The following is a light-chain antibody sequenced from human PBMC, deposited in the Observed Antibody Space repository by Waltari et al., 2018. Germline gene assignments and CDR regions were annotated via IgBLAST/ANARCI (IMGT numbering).Light chain of an antibody. Sequence: QSALTQPASVSGSPGQSITISCTGTRSDVGSYKLVSWYQQQPGKAPKLMIYEDNKRPSGVSSRFSGSKSGNTASLTISGLQAEDEADYYCCSYAGSSTYVFGTGTKVTVL. J-gene: IGLJ1*01. CDR1: RSDVGSYKL. CDR2: EDN. CDR3: CSYAGSSTYV. V-gene: IGLV2-23*01.